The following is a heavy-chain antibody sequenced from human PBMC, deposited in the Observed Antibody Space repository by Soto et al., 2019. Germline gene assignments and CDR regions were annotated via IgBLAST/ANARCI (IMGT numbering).Heavy chain of an antibody. CDR2: IYQSGTT. V-gene: IGHV4-4*02. CDR3: ATREDGSPWLDY. J-gene: IGHJ4*02. CDR1: GGSISSNYW. Sequence: QVQLQESGPGLLKPSGTLSLTCAVSGGSISSNYWWTWVRQPPGTGLEWIGEIYQSGTTNYNPSLKSRVIISVDRSKNHFSLKVSSLTAADTAVYYCATREDGSPWLDYWGQGTLVTVSS. D-gene: IGHD1-26*01.